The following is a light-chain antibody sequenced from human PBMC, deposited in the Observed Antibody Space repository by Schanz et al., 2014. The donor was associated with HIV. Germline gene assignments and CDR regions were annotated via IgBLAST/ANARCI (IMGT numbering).Light chain of an antibody. J-gene: IGLJ3*02. V-gene: IGLV2-14*03. CDR1: NNDIGSYTY. CDR2: GVF. Sequence: QSALTQPASVSGSPGQSITFSCTGTNNDIGSYTYVSWYQQHPDKAPKLVVYGVFDRPSGVSNRFSGSKSGNTASLTISGLQTEDEADYYCSSYAATSNVLFGGGTKLTVL. CDR3: SSYAATSNVL.